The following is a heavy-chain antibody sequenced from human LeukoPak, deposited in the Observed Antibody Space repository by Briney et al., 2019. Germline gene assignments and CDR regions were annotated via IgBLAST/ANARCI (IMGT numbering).Heavy chain of an antibody. Sequence: MSSETLSLTCTVSGGSISSYYWSWIRQPPGKGLEWIGYIYYSGSTSYNPSLKSRVTISVDTSKNQISLKVGSVTAADTAVYYCARVPPDYNDLHDALDLWGQGTVVTVSS. CDR1: GGSISSYY. V-gene: IGHV4-59*01. D-gene: IGHD4-17*01. CDR3: ARVPPDYNDLHDALDL. J-gene: IGHJ3*01. CDR2: IYYSGST.